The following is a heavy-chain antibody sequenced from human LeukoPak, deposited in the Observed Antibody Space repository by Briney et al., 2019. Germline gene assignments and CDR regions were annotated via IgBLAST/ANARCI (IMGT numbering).Heavy chain of an antibody. Sequence: SETLSLTCTVSGGSISGYFWSWIRQPAGKGLEWIGRIYAPGTTNYNPSLKSRVTMSVDTSKNQFSLNLTSVTAADTAVYYCAREGGGSNRCLDWGQGTLVTVSS. J-gene: IGHJ1*01. CDR1: GGSISGYF. CDR2: IYAPGTT. CDR3: AREGGGSNRCLD. D-gene: IGHD3-16*02. V-gene: IGHV4-4*07.